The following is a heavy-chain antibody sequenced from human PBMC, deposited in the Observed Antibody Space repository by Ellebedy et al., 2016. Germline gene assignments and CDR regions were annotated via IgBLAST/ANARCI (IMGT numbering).Heavy chain of an antibody. CDR2: ISAYNGNT. V-gene: IGHV1-18*01. CDR3: ARGIRTEMATIGA. J-gene: IGHJ5*02. CDR1: GYTFTSYD. Sequence: ASVKVSCKASGYTFTSYDINWVRQATGQGLEWMGWISAYNGNTNYAQKLQGRVTMTTDTSTSTAYMELRSLRSEDTAVYYCARGIRTEMATIGAWGQGTLVTVSS. D-gene: IGHD5-24*01.